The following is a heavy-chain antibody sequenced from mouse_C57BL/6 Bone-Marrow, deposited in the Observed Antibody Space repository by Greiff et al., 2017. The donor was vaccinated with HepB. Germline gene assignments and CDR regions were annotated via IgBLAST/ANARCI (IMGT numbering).Heavy chain of an antibody. J-gene: IGHJ2*01. V-gene: IGHV2-4*01. D-gene: IGHD2-3*01. Sequence: VQLVESGPGLVQPSQSLSITCTVSGFSLTSYGVHWVRQPPGKGLEWLGVIWSGGSTDYNAAFISRLSISKDNSKSQVFFKMNSLQADDTAIYYCAKKEIYGGYYKDFDYWGQGTTLTVSS. CDR1: GFSLTSYG. CDR3: AKKEIYGGYYKDFDY. CDR2: IWSGGST.